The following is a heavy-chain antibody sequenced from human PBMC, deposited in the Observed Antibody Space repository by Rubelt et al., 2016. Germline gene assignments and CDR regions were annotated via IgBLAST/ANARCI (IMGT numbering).Heavy chain of an antibody. Sequence: QVQLQQWGAGLLKPSETLSLTCAVYGGSFSGYYWSWIRQPPGKGLEWIGEINHSGSTNYNPSRKCRVTMSVRPAENPFSRELGSVTAADTAVYYCATGYSSSWSRGVFDYWGQGTLVTVSS. CDR1: GGSFSGYY. CDR3: ATGYSSSWSRGVFDY. V-gene: IGHV4-34*01. J-gene: IGHJ4*02. CDR2: INHSGST. D-gene: IGHD6-13*01.